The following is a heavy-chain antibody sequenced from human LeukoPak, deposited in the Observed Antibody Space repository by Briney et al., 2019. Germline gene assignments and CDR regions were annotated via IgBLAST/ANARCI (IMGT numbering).Heavy chain of an antibody. CDR1: GGSISSYY. V-gene: IGHV4-59*08. Sequence: SETLSLTCTVSGGSISSYYWSWIRQPPGKGLEWIGYIYYSGSTNYNPSLKSRVTISVDTSKNQFSLKLSSVTAADTAVYYCARLTRRGDYFDYWGQGTLVTVSS. D-gene: IGHD3-10*01. CDR2: IYYSGST. CDR3: ARLTRRGDYFDY. J-gene: IGHJ4*02.